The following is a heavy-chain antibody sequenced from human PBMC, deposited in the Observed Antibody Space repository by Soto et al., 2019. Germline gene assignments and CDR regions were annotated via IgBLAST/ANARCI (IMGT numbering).Heavy chain of an antibody. CDR1: GDSISSYH. CDR3: ARDFQEDHMDV. Sequence: QVQLQESGPGLVKPSETLSLTCSVSGDSISSYHWSWLRQPPGKGLEWIGYIFYFGTTSYNPSLKIRVAISLDPSRTQFSLKLSSVTAADTAVYYCARDFQEDHMDVWGKGTTVIVSS. V-gene: IGHV4-59*01. CDR2: IFYFGTT. J-gene: IGHJ6*03.